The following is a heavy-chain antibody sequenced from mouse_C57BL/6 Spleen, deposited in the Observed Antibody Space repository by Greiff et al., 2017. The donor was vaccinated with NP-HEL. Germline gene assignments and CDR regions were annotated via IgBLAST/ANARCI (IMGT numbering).Heavy chain of an antibody. V-gene: IGHV1-81*01. CDR3: ARDSSGNAMDY. D-gene: IGHD3-2*02. CDR2: IYPRSGNT. J-gene: IGHJ4*01. CDR1: GYTFTSYG. Sequence: VKLMESGAELARPGASVKLSCKASGYTFTSYGISWVKQRTGQGLEWIGEIYPRSGNTYYNEKFKGKATLTADKSSSTAYMELRSLTSEDSAVYFCARDSSGNAMDYWGQGTSVTVSS.